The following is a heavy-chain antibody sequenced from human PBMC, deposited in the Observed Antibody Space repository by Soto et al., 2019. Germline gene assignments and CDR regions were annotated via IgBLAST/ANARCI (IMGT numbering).Heavy chain of an antibody. D-gene: IGHD5-12*01. J-gene: IGHJ6*03. V-gene: IGHV3-66*01. Sequence: PGGSLRLSCAAPGFTFSNYAMSWFRQAPGKGLEWVSVIYSGGSTYYADSVKGRFTISRDNSKNTLYLQMNSLRAEDTAVYYCARDLQWVRPRGYMDVWGKGTTVTVSS. CDR1: GFTFSNYA. CDR3: ARDLQWVRPRGYMDV. CDR2: IYSGGST.